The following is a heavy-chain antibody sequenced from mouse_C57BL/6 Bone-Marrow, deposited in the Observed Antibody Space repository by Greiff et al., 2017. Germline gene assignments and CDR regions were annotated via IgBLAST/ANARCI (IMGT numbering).Heavy chain of an antibody. CDR1: GYTFTSYW. CDR2: IYPSDSET. V-gene: IGHV1-61*01. CDR3: AREAQTVVATKGMDY. J-gene: IGHJ4*01. Sequence: VQLQQPGAELVRPGSSVKLSCKASGYTFTSYWMDWVKQRPGQGLEWIGNIYPSDSETHYNQKFKDKATLTVDKSAGTAYMQLSSLTSEDSAVYYCAREAQTVVATKGMDYWGQGTSVTVST. D-gene: IGHD1-1*01.